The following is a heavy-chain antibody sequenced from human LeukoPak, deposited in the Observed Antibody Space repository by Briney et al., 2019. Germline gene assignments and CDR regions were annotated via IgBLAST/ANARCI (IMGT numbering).Heavy chain of an antibody. V-gene: IGHV3-7*01. J-gene: IGHJ6*02. CDR3: ARPPNWDNSAYRPMDV. CDR1: GFTFNASW. CDR2: IRQDGVEK. Sequence: GGSLRLSCEGSGFTFNASWMTWVRLAPGKGLEWVANIRQDGVEKQYVDSVRGRFTISRDNAKNSLYLQMTSLRVEDTAVYYCARPPNWDNSAYRPMDVWGQGTAVIVSS. D-gene: IGHD3-22*01.